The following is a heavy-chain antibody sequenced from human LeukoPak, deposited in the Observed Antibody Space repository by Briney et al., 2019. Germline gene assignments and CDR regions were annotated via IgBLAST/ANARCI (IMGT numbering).Heavy chain of an antibody. CDR3: ARDEAGTLDS. CDR1: GGSVGSGSYY. CDR2: IYNSGST. Sequence: SETLSLTCTVSGGSVGSGSYYWSWIRQPPGKGLEWIGYIYNSGSTSYSPSLKSRVTMSVDTSKNQFSLKLRSVTAADTAVYYCARDEAGTLDSWGQGTLVTVSS. V-gene: IGHV4-61*01. D-gene: IGHD6-19*01. J-gene: IGHJ4*02.